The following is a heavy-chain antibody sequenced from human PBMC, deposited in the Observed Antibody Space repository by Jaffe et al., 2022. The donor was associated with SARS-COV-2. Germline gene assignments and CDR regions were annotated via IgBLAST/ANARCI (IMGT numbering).Heavy chain of an antibody. J-gene: IGHJ3*02. V-gene: IGHV3-72*01. CDR2: TRNKANGFTT. CDR3: ARGQGSWDAFDI. D-gene: IGHD6-13*01. CDR1: GFTFRDYY. Sequence: EVQLVESGGDLVQPGGSLRLSCAASGFTFRDYYVDWVRQAPGKGLEWVGRTRNKANGFTTEYAASVKGRFTISRDDSKNSVYLQMSSLKTEDTAVYYCARGQGSWDAFDIWGQGTMVIVSS.